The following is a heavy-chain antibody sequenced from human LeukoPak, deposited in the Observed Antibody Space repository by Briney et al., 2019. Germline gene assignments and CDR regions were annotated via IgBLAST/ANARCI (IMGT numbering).Heavy chain of an antibody. D-gene: IGHD2-21*01. CDR3: VRGLAGGFDP. J-gene: IGHJ5*02. Sequence: PGGSLRLSCAASGFTFSSYDMHWVRQPTGKGLEWVSGIGTAGDTNYLGSVKGRFTISRENAKNSLYLQMNSLRAGDTAVYYCVRGLAGGFDPWGQGTLVTVSS. V-gene: IGHV3-13*01. CDR2: IGTAGDT. CDR1: GFTFSSYD.